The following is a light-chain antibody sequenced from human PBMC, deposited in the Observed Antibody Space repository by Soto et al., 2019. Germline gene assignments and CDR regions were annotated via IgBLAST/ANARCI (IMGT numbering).Light chain of an antibody. Sequence: EIVMTQSPATLSVSPGEGATLSCRASHSVSSSYLAWYQQKPGQAPRLLVYGASSRATGIPDRFSGSGSGTDFTLTISRLEPEDFAVYYCQHCGSSPLTFGQGTRLDIK. CDR1: HSVSSSY. V-gene: IGKV3-20*01. CDR3: QHCGSSPLT. CDR2: GAS. J-gene: IGKJ5*01.